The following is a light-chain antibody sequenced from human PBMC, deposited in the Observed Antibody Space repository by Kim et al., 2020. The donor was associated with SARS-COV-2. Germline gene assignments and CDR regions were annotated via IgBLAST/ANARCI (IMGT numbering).Light chain of an antibody. CDR2: KAT. Sequence: PGQTARITCSADGLTHHYSYWYQQKPGQATVLVIYKATVRPSGIPERFSGSTSGTTVTLTIAEVRAEDEADYYCQSADTSGTYVIFGGGTQLTVL. V-gene: IGLV3-25*03. CDR1: GLTHHY. J-gene: IGLJ2*01. CDR3: QSADTSGTYVI.